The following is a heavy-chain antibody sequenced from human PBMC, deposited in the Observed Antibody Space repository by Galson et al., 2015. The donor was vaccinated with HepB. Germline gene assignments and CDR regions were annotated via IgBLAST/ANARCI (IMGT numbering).Heavy chain of an antibody. Sequence: SETLSLTCTVSGDSISTRTYFWAWIRQPPGKGLEWVGTVFYTGSTYYNPSLDSRVTISVDTSKNQFSLKLSSVTAADTAVYYCARQGGGYDLFWFDPWGQGLLVTVSS. J-gene: IGHJ5*02. CDR3: ARQGGGYDLFWFDP. CDR1: GDSISTRTYF. CDR2: VFYTGST. V-gene: IGHV4-39*01. D-gene: IGHD5-12*01.